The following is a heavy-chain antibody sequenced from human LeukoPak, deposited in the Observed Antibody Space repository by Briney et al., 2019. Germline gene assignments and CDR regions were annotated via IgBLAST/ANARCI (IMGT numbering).Heavy chain of an antibody. V-gene: IGHV3-21*01. CDR1: RFTLSNYW. D-gene: IGHD1-26*01. CDR3: ARDPLRRWELWLYYFDY. CDR2: ISSSSSYI. J-gene: IGHJ4*02. Sequence: PGGSLRLSCAASRFTLSNYWMSWVRQATGKGLEWVSSISSSSSYIYYADSVKGRFTISRDNAKNSVYLQMNSLRAEDTAVYYGARDPLRRWELWLYYFDYWGQGTLVTVSS.